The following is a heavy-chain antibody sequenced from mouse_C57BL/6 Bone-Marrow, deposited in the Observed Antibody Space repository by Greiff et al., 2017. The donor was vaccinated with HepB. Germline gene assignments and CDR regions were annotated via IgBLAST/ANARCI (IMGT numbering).Heavy chain of an antibody. CDR1: GYTFTSYW. Sequence: QVQLQQPGAELVMPGASVKLSCKASGYTFTSYWMHWVKQRPGQGLEWIGEIDPSDSYTNYNQKFKGKSTLTVDKSSSTAYMQLTSLTSEDSAVYYCARDPFTTVFDYWGQGTTLTVSS. J-gene: IGHJ2*01. CDR2: IDPSDSYT. D-gene: IGHD1-1*01. V-gene: IGHV1-69*01. CDR3: ARDPFTTVFDY.